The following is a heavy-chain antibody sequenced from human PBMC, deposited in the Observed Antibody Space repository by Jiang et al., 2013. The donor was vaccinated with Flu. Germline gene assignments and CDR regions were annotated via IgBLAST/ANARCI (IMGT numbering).Heavy chain of an antibody. Sequence: YISSSDYTIYYADSVRGRFTISRDNAKNSLYLQMNSLRAEDTAVYYCARWLLSYFYYGMDVWGQGTTVTVSS. CDR2: ISSSDYTI. CDR3: ARWLLSYFYYGMDV. J-gene: IGHJ6*02. V-gene: IGHV3-11*01. D-gene: IGHD3-3*01.